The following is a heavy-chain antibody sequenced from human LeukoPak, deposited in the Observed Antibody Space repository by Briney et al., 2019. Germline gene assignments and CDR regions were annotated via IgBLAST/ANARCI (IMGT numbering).Heavy chain of an antibody. CDR2: IYSGGST. D-gene: IGHD2/OR15-2a*01. V-gene: IGHV3-53*01. Sequence: GGSLRLSCAASGFTVGNNYMKWIRQAPGKGLEWVSLIYSGGSTYYADSVKGRFTISRDRSKNTLYLQMNSLRVEDTAVYYCATNMGFWGQGTLVTVSS. CDR1: GFTVGNNY. CDR3: ATNMGF. J-gene: IGHJ4*02.